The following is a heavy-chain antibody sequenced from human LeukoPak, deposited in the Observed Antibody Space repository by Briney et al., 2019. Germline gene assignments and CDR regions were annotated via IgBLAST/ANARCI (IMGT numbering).Heavy chain of an antibody. Sequence: TGGSLRLSCAASGFTFSSYGMHWVRQAPGKGLEWVAFIRYDGSNKYYADSVKGRFTISRDNSKNTLYLQMNSLRAEDTAVYYCAKDVAATAWFDPWGQGTLVTVSS. J-gene: IGHJ5*02. CDR2: IRYDGSNK. CDR3: AKDVAATAWFDP. V-gene: IGHV3-30*02. D-gene: IGHD2-15*01. CDR1: GFTFSSYG.